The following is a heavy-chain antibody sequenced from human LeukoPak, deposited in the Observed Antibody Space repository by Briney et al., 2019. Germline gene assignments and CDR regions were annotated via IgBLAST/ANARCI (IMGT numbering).Heavy chain of an antibody. CDR1: GFTFSSYS. CDR3: ARPPSTSYYDFWSGYYSGAFDI. CDR2: ISSSSSYI. V-gene: IGHV3-21*04. Sequence: GGSLRLSCAASGFTFSSYSMNWVRQAPGKGLEWVSSISSSSSYIYYADSVKGRFTISRDNAKNSLYLQMNSLRAEDTAVYYCARPPSTSYYDFWSGYYSGAFDIWGQGTMVTVSS. J-gene: IGHJ3*02. D-gene: IGHD3-3*01.